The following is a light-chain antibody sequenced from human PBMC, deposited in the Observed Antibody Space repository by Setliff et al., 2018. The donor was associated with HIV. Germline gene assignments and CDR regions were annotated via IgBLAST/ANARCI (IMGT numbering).Light chain of an antibody. Sequence: QSALTQTASVSGPPGQSITISCTGSSSDVGYYESVSWYQHHPGEVPKLIIYEVTKRPSGVSSRFSGSKSGNTASLTISGLHSEDEADYYCCSFVGSDSWMFGGGTKVTVL. CDR2: EVT. J-gene: IGLJ3*02. V-gene: IGLV2-23*02. CDR1: SSDVGYYES. CDR3: CSFVGSDSWM.